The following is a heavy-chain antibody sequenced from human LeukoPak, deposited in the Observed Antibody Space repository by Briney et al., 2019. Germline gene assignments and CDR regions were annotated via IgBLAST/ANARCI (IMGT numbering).Heavy chain of an antibody. Sequence: SETLSLTCAVSGSSISSYCWSCIRQPAGKGLEWIGRIYTNGNTDYNPSLKSRVTMSVDTSDKQFSLRLNSVTAADTAVYYCATEGLGSGRWFDYWGQGTLVTVSS. CDR2: IYTNGNT. J-gene: IGHJ4*02. CDR3: ATEGLGSGRWFDY. D-gene: IGHD6-25*01. CDR1: GSSISSYC. V-gene: IGHV4-4*07.